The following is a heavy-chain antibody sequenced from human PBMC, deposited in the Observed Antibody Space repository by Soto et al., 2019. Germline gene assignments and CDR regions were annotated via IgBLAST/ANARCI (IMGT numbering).Heavy chain of an antibody. CDR1: GYTFTSYD. D-gene: IGHD3-10*01. J-gene: IGHJ5*02. CDR3: ARGLGYYYGSGSYYPNWFDP. CDR2: MNPNSGNT. V-gene: IGHV1-8*01. Sequence: GASVKVSCKASGYTFTSYDINWVRQATGQGLEWMGWMNPNSGNTGYAQKFQGRVTMTRNTSISTAYMELSSLRSEDTAVYYCARGLGYYYGSGSYYPNWFDPWGQGTLVTVSS.